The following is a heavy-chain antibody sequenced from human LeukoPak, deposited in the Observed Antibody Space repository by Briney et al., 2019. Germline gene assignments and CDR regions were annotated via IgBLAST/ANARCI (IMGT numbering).Heavy chain of an antibody. CDR2: ISSSSSTI. J-gene: IGHJ3*02. Sequence: GGSLRLSCAASGSTFSSYGMNWVRQAPGKGLEWVSYISSSSSTIYYADSVKGRFTISRDNAKNSLYLQMNSLRAKDTAVYYCARDRGPDAFDIWGQGTMVTVSS. V-gene: IGHV3-48*04. D-gene: IGHD3-10*01. CDR3: ARDRGPDAFDI. CDR1: GSTFSSYG.